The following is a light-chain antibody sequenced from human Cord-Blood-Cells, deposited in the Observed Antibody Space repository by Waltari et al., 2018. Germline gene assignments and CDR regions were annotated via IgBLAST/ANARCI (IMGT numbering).Light chain of an antibody. CDR3: CSYAGSSTLV. Sequence: QSALTQPASVSGSPGQSITISCTGTSSDVGSYNLVSWYQQHPGKAPNLMIYEGSNRPSGVSNPFSGSKAGNTASLTFSGLQSENEADYYCCSYAGSSTLVFGGGTNLTFL. J-gene: IGLJ2*01. CDR2: EGS. V-gene: IGLV2-23*01. CDR1: SSDVGSYNL.